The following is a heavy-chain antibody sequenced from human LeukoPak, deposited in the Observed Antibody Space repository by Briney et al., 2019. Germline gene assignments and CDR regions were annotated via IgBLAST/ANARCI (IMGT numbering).Heavy chain of an antibody. CDR3: GRPMAARPYNYYYMDV. D-gene: IGHD6-6*01. V-gene: IGHV3-23*01. Sequence: GGSLRLSCAASGFTFSSYAMSWVRQAPGKGLEWVSAISGSGGSTYYADSVKGRFTISRDNSKNTLYLQMNSLRVEDTAVYYCGRPMAARPYNYYYMDVWGKGTTVTVSS. CDR1: GFTFSSYA. J-gene: IGHJ6*03. CDR2: ISGSGGST.